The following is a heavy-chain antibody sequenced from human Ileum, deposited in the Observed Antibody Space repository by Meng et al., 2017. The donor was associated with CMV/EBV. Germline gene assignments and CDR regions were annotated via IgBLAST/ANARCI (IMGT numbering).Heavy chain of an antibody. J-gene: IGHJ6*02. CDR1: GFTFSGYS. CDR3: ARVNKFLEWLLLGMDV. V-gene: IGHV3-30-3*01. D-gene: IGHD3-3*01. CDR2: ISYDGSNK. Sequence: GESLKISCAASGFTFSGYSMHWVRQAPGKGLEWVAVISYDGSNKYYADSVKGRFTISRDNSKNTLYLQMNSLRAEDTAVYYCARVNKFLEWLLLGMDVWGQGTTVTVSS.